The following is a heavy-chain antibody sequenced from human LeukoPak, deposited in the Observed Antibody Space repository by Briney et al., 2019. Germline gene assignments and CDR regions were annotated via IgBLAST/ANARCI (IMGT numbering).Heavy chain of an antibody. CDR2: IFHTGNS. D-gene: IGHD3-10*01. V-gene: IGHV4-30-2*01. J-gene: IGHJ5*02. Sequence: SQTLSLTCTVSGDSISSGDYSWSWIRQPSGKALEWIGYIFHTGNSYYSPSLRSRVTISVDRSRNEFSLRLTSVTAADTAVYYCARELWFVNAPGSWLDPWGQGILVTVSS. CDR1: GDSISSGDYS. CDR3: ARELWFVNAPGSWLDP.